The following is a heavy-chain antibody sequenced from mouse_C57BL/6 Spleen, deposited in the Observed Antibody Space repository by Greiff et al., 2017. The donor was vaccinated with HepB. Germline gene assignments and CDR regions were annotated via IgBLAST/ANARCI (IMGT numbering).Heavy chain of an antibody. V-gene: IGHV1-22*01. J-gene: IGHJ2*01. Sequence: EVQLQQSGPELVKPGASVKMSCKASGYTFTDYNMHWVKQSHGKSLEWIGYINPNNGGTSYNQKFKGKATLTVNKSSSTAYMELRSLTSEDSAVYYCARHRYDGWGYFDYGGQGTTLTVSS. CDR1: GYTFTDYN. CDR2: INPNNGGT. D-gene: IGHD2-3*01. CDR3: ARHRYDGWGYFDY.